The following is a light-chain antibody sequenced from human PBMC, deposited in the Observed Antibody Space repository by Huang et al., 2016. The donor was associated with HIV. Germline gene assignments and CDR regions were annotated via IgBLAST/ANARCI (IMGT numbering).Light chain of an antibody. V-gene: IGKV3-11*01. CDR1: QNINTH. CDR3: QQRVNGLT. Sequence: EIVLTQSPATLSFFPGQRVSLSCRASQNINTHFAWYQQRPGQPPRLLIYDASSRVPGVPARFSGSGSGTDFTLTISSLESEDFATYYCQQRVNGLTFGGGTKV. J-gene: IGKJ4*01. CDR2: DAS.